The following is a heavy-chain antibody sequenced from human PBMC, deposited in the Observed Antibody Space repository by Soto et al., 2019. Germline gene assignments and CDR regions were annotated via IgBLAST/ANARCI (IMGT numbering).Heavy chain of an antibody. Sequence: GRSLRLSCAASGFTVSSTYMSWVRQAPGKGLEWVSVLYGGGTTYYAGSVKGRFTISRDNSKNTLYLQLDSLRAEDTAVYYCARHPPTSSWPTALDYWGQGALVTVSS. V-gene: IGHV3-53*01. CDR1: GFTVSSTY. CDR2: LYGGGTT. D-gene: IGHD6-13*01. CDR3: ARHPPTSSWPTALDY. J-gene: IGHJ4*02.